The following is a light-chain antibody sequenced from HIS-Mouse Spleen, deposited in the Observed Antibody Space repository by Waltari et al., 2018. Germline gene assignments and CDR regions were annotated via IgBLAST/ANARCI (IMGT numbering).Light chain of an antibody. CDR3: CSYAGSSTWV. V-gene: IGLV2-23*01. CDR1: SSDVGSYNL. CDR2: EGS. Sequence: QSALTQPASVSGSPGQSITISCTGTSSDVGSYNLVSWYQQTPGKAPKPMIYEGSKRPSGVSNRFSGSKSGNTASLTISGLQAEDEADYYCCSYAGSSTWVFGGGTKLTVL. J-gene: IGLJ3*02.